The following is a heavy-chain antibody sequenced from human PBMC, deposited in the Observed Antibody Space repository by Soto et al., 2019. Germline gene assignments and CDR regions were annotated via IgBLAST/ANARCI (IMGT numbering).Heavy chain of an antibody. V-gene: IGHV3-33*01. CDR1: GFTFSTYG. J-gene: IGHJ4*02. Sequence: QVQLVESGGGVVQPGRSLRLSCAASGFTFSTYGMHWVRQAPGKGLEWVAVIWYDGSKKFYADSVKGRFTISRDNSKNTLYLQMNSLRAEDTAVYYCARDYDSSGYPRYYFDYWGQGTLVTVS. CDR3: ARDYDSSGYPRYYFDY. D-gene: IGHD3-22*01. CDR2: IWYDGSKK.